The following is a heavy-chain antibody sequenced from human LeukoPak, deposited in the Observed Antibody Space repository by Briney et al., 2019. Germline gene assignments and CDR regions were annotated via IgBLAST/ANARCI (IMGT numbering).Heavy chain of an antibody. CDR1: GYTFTAYY. CDR3: ASSVSSRWAIIDY. CDR2: INPNSGGT. Sequence: ASVKDSCKASGYTFTAYYMHWVRQTPGQGLEWLGWINPNSGGTNYAQKFQGRVTMTRDTSITTAYMELSRLSSDDTAVYYCASSVSSRWAIIDYWGQRTLVTVSS. D-gene: IGHD6-13*01. V-gene: IGHV1-2*02. J-gene: IGHJ4*02.